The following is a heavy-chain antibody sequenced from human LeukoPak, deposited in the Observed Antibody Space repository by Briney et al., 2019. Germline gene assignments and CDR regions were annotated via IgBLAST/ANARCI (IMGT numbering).Heavy chain of an antibody. CDR3: ARRFSGGYNFGY. Sequence: GGSVRLSCAASGFTFSTYWMHWVRQAPGKGLEWVASIKPDGSEQYFMDSVKGRFTISRDNAKNSLYLQMNSLRAEDAAVYYCARRFSGGYNFGYWGQGTLVTVST. D-gene: IGHD6-19*01. J-gene: IGHJ4*02. V-gene: IGHV3-7*05. CDR1: GFTFSTYW. CDR2: IKPDGSEQ.